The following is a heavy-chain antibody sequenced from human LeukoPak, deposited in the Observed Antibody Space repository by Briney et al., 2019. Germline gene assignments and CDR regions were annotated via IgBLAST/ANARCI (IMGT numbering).Heavy chain of an antibody. CDR2: IRYDGSNE. CDR1: GFIFSGYG. V-gene: IGHV3-30*02. J-gene: IGHJ3*02. Sequence: GGSLRLSCAASGFIFSGYGMHWVRQAPGKGLEWVAFIRYDGSNEYYADSVKGRFTISRDNAKNSLYLQMNSLRAEDTAVYYCARDIFPDYGDYVGAFDIWGQGTMVTVSS. CDR3: ARDIFPDYGDYVGAFDI. D-gene: IGHD4-17*01.